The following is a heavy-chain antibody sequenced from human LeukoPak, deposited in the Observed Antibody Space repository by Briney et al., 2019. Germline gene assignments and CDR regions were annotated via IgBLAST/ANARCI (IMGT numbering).Heavy chain of an antibody. V-gene: IGHV3-30*02. Sequence: GGSLRLSCAASGFTFSSYGMHWVRQAPGKGLEWVAFIRYDGSNKYYADSVKGRLTISRDNSKNTLYLQMNSLRAEDTAVYYCAKDSIYYYGSGSYLDYWGQGTLVTVSS. CDR3: AKDSIYYYGSGSYLDY. CDR2: IRYDGSNK. CDR1: GFTFSSYG. D-gene: IGHD3-10*01. J-gene: IGHJ4*02.